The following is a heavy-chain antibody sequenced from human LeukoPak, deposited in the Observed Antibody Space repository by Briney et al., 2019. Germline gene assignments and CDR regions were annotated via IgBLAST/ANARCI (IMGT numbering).Heavy chain of an antibody. Sequence: GSLRLSCAASGFTFGTYAMSWVRQAPGKGLEWIGSIYRGGTTHYNPSLKSRVTLSVDTSKNQFSLKLSSVTAADTAVYYCARHGPYCSSTSCYFIVWGQGTLVTVSS. CDR2: IYRGGTT. CDR1: GFTFGTYA. D-gene: IGHD2-2*01. J-gene: IGHJ4*02. V-gene: IGHV4-38-2*01. CDR3: ARHGPYCSSTSCYFIV.